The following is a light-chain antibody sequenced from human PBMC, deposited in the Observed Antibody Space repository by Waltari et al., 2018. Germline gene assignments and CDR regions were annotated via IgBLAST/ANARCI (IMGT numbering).Light chain of an antibody. V-gene: IGLV3-25*03. J-gene: IGLJ2*01. CDR1: ALSKQY. CDR3: QSADSSGSVV. Sequence: SFELTQPPSLSVSPGQTARITCSGDALSKQYAHWHQQRPGLAPVLVIYKDSDRPSGIPERFSGSSSGTTVTLTISGVQAEDEADYYCQSADSSGSVVFGGGTKLTVL. CDR2: KDS.